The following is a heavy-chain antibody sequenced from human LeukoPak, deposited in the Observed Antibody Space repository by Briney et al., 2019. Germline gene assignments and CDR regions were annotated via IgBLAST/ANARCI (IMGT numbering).Heavy chain of an antibody. CDR2: VNSDGTGT. Sequence: PGGSLRLSCAASGFTFSSYWMHWVRQAPGKGLEWVSRVNSDGTGTTYADSVEGRFTISRDNAKNTVYLQMNSLRAEDTAIYYCIRTLIVATSPYMDVWGKGTTVTVSS. D-gene: IGHD5-12*01. CDR1: GFTFSSYW. J-gene: IGHJ6*03. V-gene: IGHV3-74*01. CDR3: IRTLIVATSPYMDV.